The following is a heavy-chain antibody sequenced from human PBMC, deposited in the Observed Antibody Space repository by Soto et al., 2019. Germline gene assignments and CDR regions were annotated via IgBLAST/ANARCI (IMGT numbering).Heavy chain of an antibody. D-gene: IGHD4-17*01. CDR2: ISDDGSTK. Sequence: QVQLVESGGGVVQPGRSLRLSCAASGFIFSSYPMHWVRQAPGKGLEWVAVISDDGSTKYYADSVKGRFTISRDNSKNTLYLQMNSLRAEDTAVYYCTRADVTVTLSVFDPWGQGTLVTVSS. V-gene: IGHV3-30*04. CDR3: TRADVTVTLSVFDP. CDR1: GFIFSSYP. J-gene: IGHJ5*02.